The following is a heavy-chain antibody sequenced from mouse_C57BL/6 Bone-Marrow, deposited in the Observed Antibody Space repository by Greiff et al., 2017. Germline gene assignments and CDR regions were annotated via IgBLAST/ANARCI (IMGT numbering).Heavy chain of an antibody. CDR2: IRNIANGYTT. CDR1: GFTFHDHY. CDR3: ARYPY. V-gene: IGHV7-3*01. Sequence: EVKLVESGGGLVQPGGSLSLSCAASGFTFHDHYMSWVLQPPGKALVWLGFIRNIANGYTTEYSASVKGRFTISRDNSHSLLYLQMTALRAEDSATYYCARYPYWCQGTTLTVSS. J-gene: IGHJ2*01.